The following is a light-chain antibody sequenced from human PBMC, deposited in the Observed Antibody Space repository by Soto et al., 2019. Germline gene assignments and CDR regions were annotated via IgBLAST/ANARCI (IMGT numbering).Light chain of an antibody. Sequence: EIVMTQSPATLSVSPGARATLSCRASQTISTNLAWYQHKPGQPPSLLIYGAATRATGVPARFSGSWSGTLFTLTIASLQSEDFAVYYCQQYNTWTWTFGQGTKLDIK. V-gene: IGKV3-15*01. J-gene: IGKJ1*01. CDR1: QTISTN. CDR3: QQYNTWTWT. CDR2: GAA.